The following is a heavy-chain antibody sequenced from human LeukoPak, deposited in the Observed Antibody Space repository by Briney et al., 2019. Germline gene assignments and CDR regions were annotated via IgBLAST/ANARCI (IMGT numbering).Heavy chain of an antibody. J-gene: IGHJ4*02. CDR3: AKDPGLRGYSGYDGGY. CDR1: GFTFSSYA. CDR2: ISGSGGST. Sequence: GGSLRLSCAASGFTFSSYAMSWVRQAPGKGLEWVSAISGSGGSTYYADSVKGRFTISRDNSKNTLYQQMNSLRAEDTAVYYCAKDPGLRGYSGYDGGYWGQGTLVTVSS. V-gene: IGHV3-23*01. D-gene: IGHD5-12*01.